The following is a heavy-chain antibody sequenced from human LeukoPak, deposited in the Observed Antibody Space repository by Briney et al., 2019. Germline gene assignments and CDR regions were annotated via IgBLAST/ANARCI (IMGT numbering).Heavy chain of an antibody. Sequence: ASVKVSCEASGYTFTSYGISWVRQAPGQGLEWMGWISVNNGNTNYAQNLQGRVTMTTDTSTSTAYMELRSLRPDDTAVYYCARVSPGVGSDFDYWGQGTLVTVSS. CDR1: GYTFTSYG. CDR3: ARVSPGVGSDFDY. J-gene: IGHJ4*02. D-gene: IGHD2-8*01. V-gene: IGHV1-18*01. CDR2: ISVNNGNT.